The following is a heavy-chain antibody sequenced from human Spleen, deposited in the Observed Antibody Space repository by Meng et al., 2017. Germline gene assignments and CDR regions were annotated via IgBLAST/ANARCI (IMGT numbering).Heavy chain of an antibody. D-gene: IGHD3-3*01. CDR2: IXXSGGSX. CDR3: ASPWSY. J-gene: IGHJ4*02. V-gene: IGHV3-23*01. CDR1: GFIFSYXA. Sequence: EVRXLESGGXXVXPGGSLRLSCAASGFIFSYXAISWVRXAPGXGVEXXSAIXXSGGSXXXADSXXXRXTXXXDNSXKXXXLXMXSLRXXXXAVYYCASPWSYWGQGALVTVSS.